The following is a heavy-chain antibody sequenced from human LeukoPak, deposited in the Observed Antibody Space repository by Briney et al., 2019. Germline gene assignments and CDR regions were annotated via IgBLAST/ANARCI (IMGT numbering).Heavy chain of an antibody. D-gene: IGHD6-13*01. V-gene: IGHV4-39*01. CDR3: PRRGSSWYLVSFDY. CDR1: GGSISSGSYY. Sequence: SETLSLACTVSGGSISSGSYYWGWVRQPPGKGLEWIGSIYYSGSTSNNPSLRSRVTIFVDTAKNQFSLKLTSVTAADTAVYYCPRRGSSWYLVSFDYWGQGTLVTVSS. J-gene: IGHJ4*02. CDR2: IYYSGST.